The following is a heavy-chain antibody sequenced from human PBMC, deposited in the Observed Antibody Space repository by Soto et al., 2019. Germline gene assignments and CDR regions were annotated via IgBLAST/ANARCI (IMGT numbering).Heavy chain of an antibody. Sequence: GGCLRLSCAASGFTFSSYGMHWVRQAPGKGLAWVAVISYDGSNKYYADSVKGRFTISRDNSKNTLYLQMNSLRAEDTAVYYCAKDRGELRFLEWLDYYYYYGMDVWGQGTTVTVSS. CDR2: ISYDGSNK. J-gene: IGHJ6*02. CDR3: AKDRGELRFLEWLDYYYYYGMDV. V-gene: IGHV3-30*18. CDR1: GFTFSSYG. D-gene: IGHD3-3*01.